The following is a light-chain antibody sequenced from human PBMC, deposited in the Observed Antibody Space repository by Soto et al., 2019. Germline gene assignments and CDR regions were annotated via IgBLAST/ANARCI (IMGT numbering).Light chain of an antibody. CDR3: GADHGSGSNFVV. Sequence: QSVLTQPPSASASLGASVTLTCTLSSGYSNYKVDWYQQRPGKGPRFVMRVGPDGIVGSKGDGIPDRFSVLGSGLKRYLTIKNIQEEDESDYHCGADHGSGSNFVVFGGGTKLTVL. CDR1: SGYSNYK. CDR2: VGPDGIVG. V-gene: IGLV9-49*01. J-gene: IGLJ2*01.